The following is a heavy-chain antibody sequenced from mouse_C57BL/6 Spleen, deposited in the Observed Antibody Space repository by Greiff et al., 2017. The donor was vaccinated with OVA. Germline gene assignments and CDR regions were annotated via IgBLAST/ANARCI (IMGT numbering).Heavy chain of an antibody. J-gene: IGHJ3*01. CDR1: GYTFTSYT. V-gene: IGHV1-4*01. CDR2: INPSSGYT. CDR3: ARSEDYGSSYVWFAY. Sequence: QVQLQQSGAELARPGASVKMSCKASGYTFTSYTMHWVKQRPGQGLEWIGYINPSSGYTKYNQKFKDKATLTADKSSSTAYMQLSSLTSEDSAVYYGARSEDYGSSYVWFAYWGQGTLVTVSA. D-gene: IGHD1-1*01.